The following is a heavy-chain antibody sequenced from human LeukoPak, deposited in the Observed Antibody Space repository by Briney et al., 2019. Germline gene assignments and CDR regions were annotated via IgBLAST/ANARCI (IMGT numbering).Heavy chain of an antibody. CDR2: IYYSGST. CDR3: ARHTYGLYRGVWYVGDFDY. Sequence: SETLSLTCTVSGGSISSYYWSWIRQPPGKGLEWIGYIYYSGSTNYNPSLKSRVTISVDTSKNQFSLKLSSVTAADTAVYYCARHTYGLYRGVWYVGDFDYWGQGALVTVSS. J-gene: IGHJ4*02. D-gene: IGHD6-19*01. V-gene: IGHV4-59*08. CDR1: GGSISSYY.